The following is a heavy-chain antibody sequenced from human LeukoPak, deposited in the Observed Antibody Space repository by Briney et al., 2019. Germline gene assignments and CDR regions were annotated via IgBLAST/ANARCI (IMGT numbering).Heavy chain of an antibody. J-gene: IGHJ4*02. D-gene: IGHD4-11*01. V-gene: IGHV1-2*02. CDR1: GYTFTGYY. CDR3: ARFSVVTTVTTLGGSPNFDY. Sequence: ASVKVSCKASGYTFTGYYMHWVRQAPGQGLEWMGWISPNSGGTNYAQKFQGRVTMTRDTSISTAYMELSRLRSDDTAIYYCARFSVVTTVTTLGGSPNFDYWGQGTLVTVSS. CDR2: ISPNSGGT.